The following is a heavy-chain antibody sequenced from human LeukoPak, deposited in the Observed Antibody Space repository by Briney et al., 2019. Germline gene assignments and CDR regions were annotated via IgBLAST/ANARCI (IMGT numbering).Heavy chain of an antibody. Sequence: GGSLRLSCAASGFTFSSYWMHWVRQAPGKGLVWVSRINSDGSSTDYADSVKGRFTISRDNAKNTLYLQMDSLRAEDTAVYYCARGFATRGRDSSVGFDYWGQGTLVTVSS. CDR3: ARGFATRGRDSSVGFDY. CDR1: GFTFSSYW. D-gene: IGHD3-16*01. J-gene: IGHJ4*02. CDR2: INSDGSST. V-gene: IGHV3-74*01.